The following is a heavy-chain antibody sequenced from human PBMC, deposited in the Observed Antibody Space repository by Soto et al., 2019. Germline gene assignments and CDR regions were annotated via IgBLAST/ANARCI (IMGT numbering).Heavy chain of an antibody. CDR2: ISAHNGNT. Sequence: SVXVSCKASDYTFTSYGISWVRQAPGQGLEWMGWISAHNGNTKYAQKLQGRVTMTTDTSTSTAYMELRSLRSDDTAVYYCARDLAVGLVDYWGQGTLVTVSS. CDR1: DYTFTSYG. V-gene: IGHV1-18*01. J-gene: IGHJ4*02. D-gene: IGHD6-19*01. CDR3: ARDLAVGLVDY.